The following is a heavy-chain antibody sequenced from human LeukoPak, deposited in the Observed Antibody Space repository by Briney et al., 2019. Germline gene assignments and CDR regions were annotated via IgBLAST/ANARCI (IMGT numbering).Heavy chain of an antibody. Sequence: KPSETLSLTCAVSGGSISSGGYSWSWIRQPPGKGLEWIGYIYHSGSTYYNPSVKSRVTISVDRSKNQFSLKLSSVTAADTAVYYCARALLGVGFGELLSWFDPWGQGTLVTVSS. CDR2: IYHSGST. V-gene: IGHV4-30-2*01. CDR1: GGSISSGGYS. CDR3: ARALLGVGFGELLSWFDP. J-gene: IGHJ5*02. D-gene: IGHD3-10*01.